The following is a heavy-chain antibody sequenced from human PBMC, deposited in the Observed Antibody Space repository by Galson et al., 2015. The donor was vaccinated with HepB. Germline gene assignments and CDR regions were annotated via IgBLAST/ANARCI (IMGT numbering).Heavy chain of an antibody. V-gene: IGHV7-4-1*02. CDR1: GYTFTSYA. CDR2: INTNTGNP. D-gene: IGHD6-19*01. Sequence: QSGAEVKKPGESLRTSCKASGYTFTSYAMNWVRQAPGQGLEWMGWINTNTGNPTYAQGFTGRFVFSLDTSVSTAYLQISSLKAEDTAVYYCARRWRGIAVADNWFDPWGQRTLVTVSS. J-gene: IGHJ5*02. CDR3: ARRWRGIAVADNWFDP.